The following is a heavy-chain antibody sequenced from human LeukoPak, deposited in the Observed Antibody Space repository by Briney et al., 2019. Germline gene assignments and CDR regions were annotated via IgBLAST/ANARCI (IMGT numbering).Heavy chain of an antibody. J-gene: IGHJ4*02. Sequence: PGGSLRLSCAGAGSTFSNYGMSWVRQAPGRGLEWVSVISRSGTETYHADSVRGRFTISRDNAKNTLYLQMNSLRAEDTAVYYCARDASGVRGNDYFDYWGQGTLVTVSS. CDR2: ISRSGTET. CDR1: GSTFSNYG. V-gene: IGHV3-23*01. CDR3: ARDASGVRGNDYFDY. D-gene: IGHD3-10*01.